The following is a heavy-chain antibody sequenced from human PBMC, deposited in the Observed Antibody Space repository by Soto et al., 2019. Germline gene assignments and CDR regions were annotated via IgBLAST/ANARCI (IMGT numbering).Heavy chain of an antibody. CDR3: ARGSVPSRGVFGY. J-gene: IGHJ4*02. CDR2: IYYSGST. Sequence: SETLSLTCTVSGGSISSSSYYWGWIRQPPGKGLEWIGSIYYSGSTYYNPSLKSRVTISIDTAKNQFSLRLNSVTAADTAVYYCARGSVPSRGVFGYCGEGTQVTVSS. D-gene: IGHD2-2*01. V-gene: IGHV4-39*07. CDR1: GGSISSSSYY.